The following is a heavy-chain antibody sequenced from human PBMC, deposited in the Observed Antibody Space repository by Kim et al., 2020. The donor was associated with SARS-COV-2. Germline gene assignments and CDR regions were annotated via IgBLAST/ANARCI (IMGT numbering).Heavy chain of an antibody. J-gene: IGHJ6*02. D-gene: IGHD3-16*01. Sequence: SVKVSCKASGGTFSSYAISWVRQAPGQGLEWMGGIIPIFGTANYAQKFQGRVTITADESTSTAYMELSSLRSEDTAVYYCASRRLGGNYYYYGMDVWGQGTTVTVSS. CDR2: IIPIFGTA. CDR3: ASRRLGGNYYYYGMDV. CDR1: GGTFSSYA. V-gene: IGHV1-69*13.